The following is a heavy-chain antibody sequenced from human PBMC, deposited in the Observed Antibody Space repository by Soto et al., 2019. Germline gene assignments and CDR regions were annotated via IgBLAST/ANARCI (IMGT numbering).Heavy chain of an antibody. Sequence: GASVKVSCKASGYTFTSYGISWVRQAPGQGLEWMGWISAYNGNTNYAQKLQGRVTMTTDTSTSTAYMELRSLRSDDTAVYYCARDVADYYYYYYGMDVWGQGTTVNVSS. V-gene: IGHV1-18*01. D-gene: IGHD2-21*01. J-gene: IGHJ6*02. CDR3: ARDVADYYYYYYGMDV. CDR1: GYTFTSYG. CDR2: ISAYNGNT.